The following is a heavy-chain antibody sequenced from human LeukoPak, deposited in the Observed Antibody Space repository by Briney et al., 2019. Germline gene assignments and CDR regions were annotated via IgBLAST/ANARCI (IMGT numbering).Heavy chain of an antibody. J-gene: IGHJ4*02. Sequence: PSETLSLTCTVSGGSIGSYYWSWIRQPPGKGLEWIGYIYYSGSTDYNPSLKSRVTISVDTSKNNFSLKLSSVTAADTAVYYCARQVVVTAPFGYWGQGTLVTVSS. CDR3: ARQVVVTAPFGY. CDR2: IYYSGST. D-gene: IGHD2-21*02. V-gene: IGHV4-59*08. CDR1: GGSIGSYY.